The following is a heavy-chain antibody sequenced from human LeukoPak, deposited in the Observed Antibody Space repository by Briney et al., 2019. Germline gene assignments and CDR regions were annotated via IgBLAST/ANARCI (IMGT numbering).Heavy chain of an antibody. D-gene: IGHD6-19*01. CDR3: ARDQWAVGVIAVACTG. CDR2: IIPILGIA. CDR1: GCTFSSYA. J-gene: IGHJ4*02. Sequence: SVKVSCKASGCTFSSYAISWVRQAPGQGLEWMGRIIPILGIANYAQKFQGRVTITADKSTSTAYMELSSLRSEDTAVYYCARDQWAVGVIAVACTGWGQGTLVTVSS. V-gene: IGHV1-69*04.